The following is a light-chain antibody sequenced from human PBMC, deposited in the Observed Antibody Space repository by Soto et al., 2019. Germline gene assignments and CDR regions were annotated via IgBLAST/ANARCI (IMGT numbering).Light chain of an antibody. CDR1: QSISSW. CDR2: DAS. J-gene: IGKJ1*01. Sequence: DIHVTQSPSTLSASVGDRVTITFRASQSISSWLAWYQQKPGKAPKLLIYDASSLESGVPSRFSGSGSGTEFTLTISSLQPDDFATYYCQQYDTYSTFGQGTKVDIK. V-gene: IGKV1-5*01. CDR3: QQYDTYST.